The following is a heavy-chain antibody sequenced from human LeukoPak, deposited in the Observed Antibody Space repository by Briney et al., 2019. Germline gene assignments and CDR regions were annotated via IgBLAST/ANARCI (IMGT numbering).Heavy chain of an antibody. CDR2: ISSSSSTI. Sequence: PGGYLRLSCAASGFTFNIYSMNWVRHAPGMGLVWVSYISSSSSTIYYADPVKGRFTISRDNAKTSLYLQMNSLRAGDTAVYYCARDHRIVGATRLECYFDYWGQGTLVTVSS. CDR1: GFTFNIYS. V-gene: IGHV3-48*01. J-gene: IGHJ4*02. D-gene: IGHD1-26*01. CDR3: ARDHRIVGATRLECYFDY.